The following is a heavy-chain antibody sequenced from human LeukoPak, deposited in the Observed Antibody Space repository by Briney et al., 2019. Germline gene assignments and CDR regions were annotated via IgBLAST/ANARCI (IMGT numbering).Heavy chain of an antibody. CDR2: IYSDGTT. V-gene: IGHV3-53*01. Sequence: GGSLRLSCAAPGFTVSSIYMSWVRQAPGKGPDWVSVIYSDGTTYYADSVKGRFTISRDNSKNTLYLQMNNLRAEDTAVYYCARCTFYYYMDVWGKGTTVTVSS. CDR3: ARCTFYYYMDV. J-gene: IGHJ6*03. D-gene: IGHD3-16*01. CDR1: GFTVSSIY.